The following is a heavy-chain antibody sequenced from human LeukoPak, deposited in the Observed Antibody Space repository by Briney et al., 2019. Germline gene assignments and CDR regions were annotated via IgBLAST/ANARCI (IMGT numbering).Heavy chain of an antibody. CDR3: AGPAYGDYAYGN. CDR2: INRSGNT. Sequence: PSETLSLTCAVHGSYFWGWIRQPPGKGLEWIGEINRSGNTNYNPSLKSRVTISVDTSKNQIYLNLSSVTAADTSMYFCAGPAYGDYAYGNWGQGTLVTVSS. V-gene: IGHV4-34*01. D-gene: IGHD4-17*01. CDR1: GSYF. J-gene: IGHJ4*02.